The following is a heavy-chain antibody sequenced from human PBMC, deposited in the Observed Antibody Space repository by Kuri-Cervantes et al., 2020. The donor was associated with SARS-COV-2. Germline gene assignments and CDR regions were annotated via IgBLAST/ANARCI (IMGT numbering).Heavy chain of an antibody. D-gene: IGHD2-21*01. V-gene: IGHV3-30*18. CDR3: AKDHFGVHDF. CDR1: GFNFSRTD. J-gene: IGHJ4*02. CDR2: ISYDGNKK. Sequence: GGSLRLSCAASGFNFSRTDMHWVRQAPGKGLEWVAVISYDGNKKKCIGSGKGRFTISRDNSQNTVYLRMTNLRSEDTAMYYCAKDHFGVHDFWGQGSLVTVSS.